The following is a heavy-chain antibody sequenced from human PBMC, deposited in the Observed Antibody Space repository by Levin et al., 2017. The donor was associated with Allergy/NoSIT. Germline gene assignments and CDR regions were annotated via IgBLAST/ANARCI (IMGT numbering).Heavy chain of an antibody. Sequence: PGGSLRLSCTASGFTFGDYAMSWFRQAPGKGLEWVGFIRSKAYGGTTEYAASVKGRFTISRDDSKSIAYLQMNSLKTEDTAVYYCTRVPLPSMNYYDSSGYYSGAFDIWGQGTMVTVSS. V-gene: IGHV3-49*03. CDR2: IRSKAYGGTT. CDR3: TRVPLPSMNYYDSSGYYSGAFDI. D-gene: IGHD3-22*01. CDR1: GFTFGDYA. J-gene: IGHJ3*02.